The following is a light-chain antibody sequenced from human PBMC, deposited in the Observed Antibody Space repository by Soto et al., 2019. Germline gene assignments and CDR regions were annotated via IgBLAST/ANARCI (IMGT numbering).Light chain of an antibody. CDR3: QQLNSYPPT. CDR2: AAS. CDR1: QGISSY. Sequence: DIQMTQSPSTLSASVGDRVTITCRASQGISSYLAWYQQKPGKAPKLLIYAASTLQSGVPSRFRGSGSGTEFTLTISSLQPEDFATYYCQQLNSYPPTFGGGTKVDIK. J-gene: IGKJ4*01. V-gene: IGKV1-9*01.